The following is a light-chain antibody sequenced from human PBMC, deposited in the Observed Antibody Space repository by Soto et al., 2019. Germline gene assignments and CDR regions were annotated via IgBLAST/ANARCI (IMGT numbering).Light chain of an antibody. CDR3: QSYDISLSASSPSWV. Sequence: QSALTQPRSVSGSPGQSVTISCTGTSSDVNDYKFVSWYQQHPGKAPKLIIFDVSERPSGVPDRFSASKSGNTASLSISGLQAEDEADYYCQSYDISLSASSPSWVFGGGTKLTVL. CDR1: SSDVNDYKF. CDR2: DVS. J-gene: IGLJ3*02. V-gene: IGLV2-11*01.